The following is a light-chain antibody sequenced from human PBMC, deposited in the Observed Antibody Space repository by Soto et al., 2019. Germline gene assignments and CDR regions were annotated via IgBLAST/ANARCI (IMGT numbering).Light chain of an antibody. V-gene: IGLV2-14*01. J-gene: IGLJ3*02. Sequence: QSVLTQPASVSGSPGQSITISCTGTSSDVGSYNYVSWYQQNPGKAPKLMIYEVSNRPSGVSHRFSGSRSSNTASLTISGLQSEDEADYYCISYTPSNTWVFGGGTQLTVL. CDR1: SSDVGSYNY. CDR2: EVS. CDR3: ISYTPSNTWV.